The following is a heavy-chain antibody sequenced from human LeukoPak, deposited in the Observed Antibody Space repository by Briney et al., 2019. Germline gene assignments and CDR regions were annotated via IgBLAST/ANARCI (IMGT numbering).Heavy chain of an antibody. CDR3: ARSIAVAGPFDY. J-gene: IGHJ4*02. CDR2: INPSGGST. Sequence: ASVKVSCKAPGYTFTSYYMHWVRQAPGQGLEWMGIINPSGGSTSYAQKFQGRVTMTRDTSTSTVYMELSSLRSEDTAVYYCARSIAVAGPFDYWGQGTLVTVSS. V-gene: IGHV1-46*01. D-gene: IGHD6-19*01. CDR1: GYTFTSYY.